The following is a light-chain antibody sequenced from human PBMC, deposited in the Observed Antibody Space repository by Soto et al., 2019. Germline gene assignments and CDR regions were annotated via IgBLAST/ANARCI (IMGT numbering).Light chain of an antibody. CDR2: EVT. CDR1: SSDVGAYNY. J-gene: IGLJ1*01. V-gene: IGLV2-8*01. CDR3: ASYAGGKNFYV. Sequence: QSALTQPASVSGSPGQSITISCTGTSSDVGAYNYVSWYQQHPGKAPKLIIYEVTKRPSGVPDRFSGSKSGNTASLTVSGLQAEDEADYHCASYAGGKNFYVFGTGTKLTVL.